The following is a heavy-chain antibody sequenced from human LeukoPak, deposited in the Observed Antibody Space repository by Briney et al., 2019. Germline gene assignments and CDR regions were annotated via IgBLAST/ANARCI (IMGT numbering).Heavy chain of an antibody. J-gene: IGHJ3*02. CDR3: ARPSSSGAFDI. CDR1: GFTFSSYA. V-gene: IGHV3-13*01. D-gene: IGHD6-6*01. Sequence: PGGSLRLSCAASGFTFSSYAMSWVRQAPGKGLEWVSAIGNAGGTYYPGSVKSRFTISRENAKNSLYLQMNILRAGDAAVYYRARPSSSGAFDIWGEGTMVTVSS. CDR2: IGNAGGT.